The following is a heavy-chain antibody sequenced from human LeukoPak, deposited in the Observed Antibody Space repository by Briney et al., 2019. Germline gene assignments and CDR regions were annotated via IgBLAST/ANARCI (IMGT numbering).Heavy chain of an antibody. J-gene: IGHJ4*02. Sequence: GGSLRLSCAASGFTFSNAWMSWVRQAPGKGLEWVGRIKSKTDGGTTDYAAPVKGRFTISRDDSKNTLYLQMNSLKTEDTAVYYCTTSSIVVVTAIQNYWGQGTLVTVSS. D-gene: IGHD2-21*02. CDR1: GFTFSNAW. V-gene: IGHV3-15*01. CDR2: IKSKTDGGTT. CDR3: TTSSIVVVTAIQNY.